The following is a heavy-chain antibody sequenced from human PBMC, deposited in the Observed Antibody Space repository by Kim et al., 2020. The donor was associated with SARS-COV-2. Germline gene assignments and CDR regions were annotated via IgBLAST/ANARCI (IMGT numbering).Heavy chain of an antibody. V-gene: IGHV4-31*02. Sequence: SLKARVTLSVDTSKNQFSPKLSSVTAADTAVYYCARAPITMIVVVKAFDIWGQGTMVTVSS. J-gene: IGHJ3*02. CDR3: ARAPITMIVVVKAFDI. D-gene: IGHD3-22*01.